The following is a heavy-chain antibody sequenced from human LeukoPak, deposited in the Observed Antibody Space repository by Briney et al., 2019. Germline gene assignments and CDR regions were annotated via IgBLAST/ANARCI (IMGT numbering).Heavy chain of an antibody. J-gene: IGHJ4*02. CDR2: ISGSGGST. D-gene: IGHD3-10*01. CDR3: AKDAGITVVRGVIYYFDY. Sequence: GGSLRLSCAASGFTFSNYAMNWVRQAPGKGLEWVSAISGSGGSTYYADSAKGRITISRDNSKNTLYLQMNSLRAEDTAVYYCAKDAGITVVRGVIYYFDYWGQGALVTVSS. CDR1: GFTFSNYA. V-gene: IGHV3-23*01.